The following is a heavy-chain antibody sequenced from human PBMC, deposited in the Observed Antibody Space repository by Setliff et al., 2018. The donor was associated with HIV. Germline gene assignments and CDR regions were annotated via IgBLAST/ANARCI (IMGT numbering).Heavy chain of an antibody. CDR2: IFHSGRI. CDR1: GGSISSGGYS. D-gene: IGHD3-9*01. CDR3: ARTPGTIWGYDY. V-gene: IGHV4-30-2*02. Sequence: KTSETLSLTCAVSGGSISSGGYSWTWIRQPPGKGLEWIGYIFHSGRIYYNPTLKSRVTMSVDRSKNQFSLKLSSVTAADTAVYYCARTPGTIWGYDYWGQGALVTVSS. J-gene: IGHJ4*02.